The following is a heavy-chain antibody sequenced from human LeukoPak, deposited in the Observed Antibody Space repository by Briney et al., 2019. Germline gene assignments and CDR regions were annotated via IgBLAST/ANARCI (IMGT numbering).Heavy chain of an antibody. Sequence: ASVKVSCKASGYTFTGYYMHWVRQAPGQGLEWMGWISAYNGNTNYAQKLQGRVTMTTDTSTSTAYMELRSLRSDDTAVYYCARGSSYGFSMGYWGQGTLVTVSS. D-gene: IGHD3-16*01. J-gene: IGHJ4*02. V-gene: IGHV1-18*04. CDR3: ARGSSYGFSMGY. CDR2: ISAYNGNT. CDR1: GYTFTGYY.